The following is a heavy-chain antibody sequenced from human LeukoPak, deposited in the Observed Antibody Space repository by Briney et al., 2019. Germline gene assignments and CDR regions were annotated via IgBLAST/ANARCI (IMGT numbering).Heavy chain of an antibody. V-gene: IGHV3-30-3*01. CDR1: GFTFSSYA. CDR3: ARGGWLQFSYYYYGMDV. J-gene: IGHJ6*02. D-gene: IGHD5-24*01. Sequence: GGSLRLSCAASGFTFSSYAMHWVRQAPGKGLEWVAVISYDGSNKYYADSVKGRFTISRDNSKNTLYLQMNSLRAEDTAVNYCARGGWLQFSYYYYGMDVWGQGTTVTVSS. CDR2: ISYDGSNK.